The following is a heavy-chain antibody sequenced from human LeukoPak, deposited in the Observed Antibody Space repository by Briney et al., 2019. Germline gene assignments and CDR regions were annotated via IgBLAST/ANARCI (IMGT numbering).Heavy chain of an antibody. CDR2: ISGSGGST. V-gene: IGHV3-23*01. J-gene: IGHJ4*02. CDR1: GFTFSSYA. Sequence: GGSLRLSCAASGFTFSSYALGWVRQAPGEGLEWVSAISGSGGSTYYGDSVKGRSAISRVNSKNELYMQMNSLRAEDTAVYYCAKDLDNRVRGGRGFDYWGQGTLVTVSS. CDR3: AKDLDNRVRGGRGFDY. D-gene: IGHD3-10*01.